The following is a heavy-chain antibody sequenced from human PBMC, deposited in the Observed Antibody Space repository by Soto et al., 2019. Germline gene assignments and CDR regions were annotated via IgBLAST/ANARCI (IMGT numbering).Heavy chain of an antibody. D-gene: IGHD3-22*01. Sequence: LPFVASGFTIIEYGGHWVLKAPGRRLEWVAVISPDGGNKYYGGSVKGRFAVSRDKSKGSLSLQMNSLRVEDTATYYCARVLDRTIYRYYYSGLDVRAQGTSLTGYS. J-gene: IGHJ6*02. CDR1: GFTIIEYG. CDR3: ARVLDRTIYRYYYSGLDV. CDR2: ISPDGGNK. V-gene: IGHV3-30*03.